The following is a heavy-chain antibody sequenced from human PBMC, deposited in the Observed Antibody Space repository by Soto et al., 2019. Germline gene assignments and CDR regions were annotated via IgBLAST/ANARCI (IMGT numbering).Heavy chain of an antibody. J-gene: IGHJ4*02. CDR1: GFTFSSYS. CDR2: ISGSGGST. CDR3: AKDIVVVPAAMWGY. V-gene: IGHV3-23*01. D-gene: IGHD2-2*01. Sequence: EVQLLESGGGLVQPGGSLRLSCAASGFTFSSYSMSWVRQAPGKGLEWVSAISGSGGSTYYADSVKGRFTISRDNSKNTLYLQMNSLRAEDTAVDYCAKDIVVVPAAMWGYWGQGTLVTVSS.